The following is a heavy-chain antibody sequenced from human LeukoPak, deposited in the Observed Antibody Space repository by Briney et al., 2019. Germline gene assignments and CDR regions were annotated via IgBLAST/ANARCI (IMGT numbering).Heavy chain of an antibody. V-gene: IGHV4-34*01. CDR3: ARGYSSSSRAPLRY. Sequence: PSETLSLTCAVYGGSFSGYYWSWIRHPPGKGLEWIGEINHSGSTNYNPSLKSRVTISVDTSKNQFSLKLSSVTAADTAVYYCARGYSSSSRAPLRYWGQGTLVTVSS. CDR2: INHSGST. J-gene: IGHJ4*02. D-gene: IGHD6-6*01. CDR1: GGSFSGYY.